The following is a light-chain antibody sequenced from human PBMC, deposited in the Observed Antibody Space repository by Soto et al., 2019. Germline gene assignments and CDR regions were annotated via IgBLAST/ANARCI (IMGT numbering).Light chain of an antibody. CDR1: QSVSTY. CDR3: QQRRNWPLLT. CDR2: DAS. Sequence: EIVLTRSPATLSLSPGERATLSCRASQSVSTYLAWYQKKPGQAPRLLIYDASNRATGMPARCSGSGSGTDFTLTISSLEPEDFAVYYCQQRRNWPLLTFGGGTKVEIK. V-gene: IGKV3-11*01. J-gene: IGKJ4*01.